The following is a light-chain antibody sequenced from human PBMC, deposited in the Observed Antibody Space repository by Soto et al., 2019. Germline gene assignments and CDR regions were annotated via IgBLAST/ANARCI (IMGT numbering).Light chain of an antibody. J-gene: IGLJ1*01. CDR3: ATWNDGVFV. Sequence: VLTQPPSASGTPGQRVTISCSGSTSNIGGSTVSWYQQFPGAAPKLLIYGNTQRPLGVPVRFSASKSDTSASLAISGLQSEDEADYYCATWNDGVFVFGIGTKATVL. V-gene: IGLV1-44*01. CDR2: GNT. CDR1: TSNIGGST.